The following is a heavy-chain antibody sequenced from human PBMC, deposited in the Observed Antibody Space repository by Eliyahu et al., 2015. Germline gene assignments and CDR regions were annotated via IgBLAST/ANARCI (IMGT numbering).Heavy chain of an antibody. CDR3: ARDHRRDGYKIVGSDAFDI. J-gene: IGHJ3*02. CDR2: IIPIFGTA. Sequence: QVQLVQSGAEVKKPGSSVXVSCKASGGTFXSYAXSWVRQAPGQGLEWMGGIIPIFGTANYAQKFQGRVTITADESTSTAYMELSSLRSEDTAVYYCARDHRRDGYKIVGSDAFDIWGQGTMVTVSS. D-gene: IGHD5-24*01. CDR1: GGTFXSYA. V-gene: IGHV1-69*01.